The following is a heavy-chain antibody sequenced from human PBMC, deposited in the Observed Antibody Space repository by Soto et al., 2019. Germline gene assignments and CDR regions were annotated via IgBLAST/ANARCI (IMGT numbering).Heavy chain of an antibody. Sequence: SVKVSCKASGGTFSSYAISWVRQAPGQGLEWMGGIIPIFGTANYAQKFQGRVTITADKSTSTAYMELSSLRSEDAAVYYCARVRYTMIVVEAFDIWGQGTMVTVSS. CDR1: GGTFSSYA. CDR3: ARVRYTMIVVEAFDI. J-gene: IGHJ3*02. CDR2: IIPIFGTA. V-gene: IGHV1-69*06. D-gene: IGHD3-22*01.